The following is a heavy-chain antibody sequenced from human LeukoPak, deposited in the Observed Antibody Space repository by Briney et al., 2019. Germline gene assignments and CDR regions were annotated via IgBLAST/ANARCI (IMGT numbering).Heavy chain of an antibody. D-gene: IGHD4-11*01. J-gene: IGHJ6*03. CDR3: AKGRQYPWYYYVDV. CDR2: ISGSGGST. V-gene: IGHV3-23*01. CDR1: GFTFSSYA. Sequence: PGGSLRLSCAASGFTFSSYAMSWVRQAPGKGLEWVSAISGSGGSTYYADSVKGRFTISRDNSKNTLYLQMNSLRAEDTAVYYCAKGRQYPWYYYVDVWGKGTTVTVSS.